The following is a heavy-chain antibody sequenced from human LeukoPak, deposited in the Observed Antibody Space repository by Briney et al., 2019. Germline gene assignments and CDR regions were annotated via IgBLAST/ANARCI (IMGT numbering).Heavy chain of an antibody. D-gene: IGHD3-10*01. CDR2: INAGNGNT. J-gene: IGHJ4*02. CDR1: GYTFTSYA. V-gene: IGHV1-3*01. CDR3: ATPGGYYGSGSYYSLDY. Sequence: AASVEVSCKASGYTFTSYAIHWVRQAPGQRLEWVGWINAGNGNTKYSQEFQGRVTMTTDTSTSTAYMELRSLRSDDTAVYYCATPGGYYGSGSYYSLDYWGQGTLVTVSS.